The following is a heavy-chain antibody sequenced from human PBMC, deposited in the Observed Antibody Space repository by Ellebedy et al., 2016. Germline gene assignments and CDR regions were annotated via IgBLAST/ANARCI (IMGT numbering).Heavy chain of an antibody. CDR2: ISYDGSNK. CDR1: GFTFSSYG. D-gene: IGHD1-1*01. CDR3: ARDPPLTTDYGLDV. J-gene: IGHJ6*02. Sequence: GESLKISXAASGFTFSSYGMHWVRQAPGKGLEWVAVISYDGSNKYYADSVKGRFTISRDNSKNTLYLQMNSLRAEDTAVYYCARDPPLTTDYGLDVWGQGTTVTVSS. V-gene: IGHV3-30*03.